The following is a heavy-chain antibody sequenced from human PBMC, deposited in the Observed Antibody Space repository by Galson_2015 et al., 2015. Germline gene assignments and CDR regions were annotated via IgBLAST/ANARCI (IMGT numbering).Heavy chain of an antibody. J-gene: IGHJ4*02. D-gene: IGHD3-3*01. CDR2: ISYDESNK. CDR3: ARALRFLEWFLDY. V-gene: IGHV3-30-3*01. CDR1: GFTFSSYA. Sequence: SLRLSCAASGFTFSSYAMHWVRQAPGKGLEWVAVISYDESNKYYADSVKGRFTISRDNSKNTLYLQMNSLRAEDTAVYYCARALRFLEWFLDYWGQGTLVTVSS.